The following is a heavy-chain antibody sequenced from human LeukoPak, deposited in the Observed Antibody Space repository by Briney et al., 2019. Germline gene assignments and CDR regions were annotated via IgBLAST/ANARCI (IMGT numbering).Heavy chain of an antibody. J-gene: IGHJ4*02. D-gene: IGHD4-17*01. CDR2: IYSGGST. CDR3: AKDYGDSKYYFDY. Sequence: GGSLRLSCAASGFIFSDYYMSWVRQAPGKGLEWVSVIYSGGSTYYADSVKGRFTISRDNSKNTLYLQMNSLRAEDTAVYYCAKDYGDSKYYFDYWGQGTLVTVSS. CDR1: GFIFSDYY. V-gene: IGHV3-53*01.